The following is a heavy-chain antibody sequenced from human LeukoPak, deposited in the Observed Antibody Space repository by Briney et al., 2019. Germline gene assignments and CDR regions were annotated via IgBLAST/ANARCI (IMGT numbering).Heavy chain of an antibody. D-gene: IGHD2-2*01. J-gene: IGHJ3*02. CDR3: ARVHHCSSTSCYGSGAFDI. V-gene: IGHV1-69*13. CDR2: IIPIFGTA. CDR1: GYTFTSYG. Sequence: SVKVSCKASGYTFTSYGISWVRQAPGQGLEWMGGIIPIFGTANYAQKFQGRVTITADESTSTAYMELSSLRSEDTAVYYCARVHHCSSTSCYGSGAFDIWGQGTMVTVSS.